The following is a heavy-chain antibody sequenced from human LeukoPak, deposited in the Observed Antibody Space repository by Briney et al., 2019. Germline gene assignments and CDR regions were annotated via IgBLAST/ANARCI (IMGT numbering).Heavy chain of an antibody. V-gene: IGHV3-30*02. CDR3: AKDLFGSGSYEY. D-gene: IGHD3-10*01. CDR1: GFTFSSYG. Sequence: GGSLRLSCAASGFTFSSYGMHWVRQAPGKGLEWVAFLRSGGNDKYYAGSVKGRFTISRDNSKNTLFLQMNSLRAEDTAVCYCAKDLFGSGSYEYWGQGTLVTVSS. J-gene: IGHJ4*02. CDR2: LRSGGNDK.